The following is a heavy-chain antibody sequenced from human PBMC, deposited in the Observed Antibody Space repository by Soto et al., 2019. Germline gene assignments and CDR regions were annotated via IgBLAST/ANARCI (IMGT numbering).Heavy chain of an antibody. J-gene: IGHJ3*02. V-gene: IGHV4-59*01. D-gene: IGHD2-15*01. CDR3: ARNIVVVVAGDAFDI. CDR1: GGSISSYY. CDR2: IYYSGST. Sequence: SETLSLTCTVSGGSISSYYWSWIRQPPGKGLEWIGYIYYSGSTNYNPSLKSRVTISVDTSKNQFSLKLRSVTAADTAVYYCARNIVVVVAGDAFDIWGQGTMVTVSS.